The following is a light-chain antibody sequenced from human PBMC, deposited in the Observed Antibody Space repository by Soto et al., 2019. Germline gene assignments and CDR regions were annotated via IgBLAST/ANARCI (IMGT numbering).Light chain of an antibody. CDR1: QSVSSSF. CDR3: HQYDNWPPWT. V-gene: IGKV3-20*01. Sequence: EIVLAQSPGTLSLSPGESATLSCRASQSVSSSFLAWYQQKAGQAPRLLIYVASSRATGIPDRFSGSGSGTDFTLTISRLEPEDFAVYYCHQYDNWPPWTFGQGTKVDIK. CDR2: VAS. J-gene: IGKJ1*01.